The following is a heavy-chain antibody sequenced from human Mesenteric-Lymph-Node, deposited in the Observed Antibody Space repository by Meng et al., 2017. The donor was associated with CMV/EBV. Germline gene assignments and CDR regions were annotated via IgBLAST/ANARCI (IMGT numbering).Heavy chain of an antibody. D-gene: IGHD6-13*01. CDR2: MNPNSGNT. Sequence: ASVKVSCKASGYTFTSYDINWVRQATGQGLEWMGWMNPNSGNTGYAQKFQGRVTMTRNTSISTAYMELSSLRSEDTAVYYCARDQYSSSWYRGYYYYYGMDVWGQGTTVTVSS. CDR3: ARDQYSSSWYRGYYYYYGMDV. V-gene: IGHV1-8*01. CDR1: GYTFTSYD. J-gene: IGHJ6*02.